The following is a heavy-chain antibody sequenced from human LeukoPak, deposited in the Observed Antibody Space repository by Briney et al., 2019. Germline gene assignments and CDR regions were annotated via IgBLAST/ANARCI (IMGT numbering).Heavy chain of an antibody. V-gene: IGHV3-9*03. CDR2: ISWNSGSI. CDR1: GFTFDDYA. Sequence: PGRSLRLSCAASGFTFDDYAMHWVRQAPGKGLEWVSGISWNSGSIGYADSVKGRFTISRDNAKNSLYLQMNSLRAEDMALYYFAKDMRRLATAGTSFDNWGQGTMVTVSS. D-gene: IGHD6-13*01. J-gene: IGHJ3*02. CDR3: AKDMRRLATAGTSFDN.